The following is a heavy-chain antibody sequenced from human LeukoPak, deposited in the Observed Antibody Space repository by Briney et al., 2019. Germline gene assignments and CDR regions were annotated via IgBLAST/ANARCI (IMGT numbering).Heavy chain of an antibody. CDR1: GYTFTSYY. CDR2: INPSGGST. D-gene: IGHD1-7*01. J-gene: IGHJ4*02. Sequence: ASVKVSCKASGYTFTSYYMHWVRQAPGQGLEWMGIINPSGGSTSYAQKFQGRVTMTRDTSTSTVYMEPSSLRSEDTAVYYCARAITGTTALGYWGQGTLVTVSP. CDR3: ARAITGTTALGY. V-gene: IGHV1-46*03.